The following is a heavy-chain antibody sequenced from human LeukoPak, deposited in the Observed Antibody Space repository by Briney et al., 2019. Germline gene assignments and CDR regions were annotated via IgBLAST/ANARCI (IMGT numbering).Heavy chain of an antibody. D-gene: IGHD3-9*01. Sequence: GGSLRLSCAASGFTFSSYAMSWVRQAPGKGLEWVSAISGSGGSTYYADSVKGRFTISRDNSKNTLYLQMNSLRAEDTAVYYCAKGRLAIKISYPFDYWGQGTLVTVSS. J-gene: IGHJ4*02. CDR3: AKGRLAIKISYPFDY. CDR1: GFTFSSYA. CDR2: ISGSGGST. V-gene: IGHV3-23*01.